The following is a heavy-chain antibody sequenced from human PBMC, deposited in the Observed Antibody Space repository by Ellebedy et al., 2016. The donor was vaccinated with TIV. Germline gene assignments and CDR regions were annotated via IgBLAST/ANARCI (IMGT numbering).Heavy chain of an antibody. CDR3: ARIGTSSRDGY. V-gene: IGHV3-23*01. J-gene: IGHJ4*02. Sequence: GESLKISCAASGFTFSSYAMSWVRQAPGKGLEWVSTISSTGSRTYYADSVEGRFIISRDNSKKTLYLQMNSLRAEDTAVYYCARIGTSSRDGYWGQGTLVTVSS. CDR2: ISSTGSRT. D-gene: IGHD6-13*01. CDR1: GFTFSSYA.